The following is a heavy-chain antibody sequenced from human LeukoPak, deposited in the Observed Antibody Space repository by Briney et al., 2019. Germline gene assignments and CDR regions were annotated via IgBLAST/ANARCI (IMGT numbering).Heavy chain of an antibody. Sequence: HPGGSLRLSCAASGFTFSSYAMSWVRQAPGKGLEWVSAITGSGGRTYYADSVRGRFTISRDSSKNTMYLQMNSLRAEDTAVYYCAKYYDPRRGAFDIWGQGTKVTVSS. CDR3: AKYYDPRRGAFDI. CDR2: ITGSGGRT. CDR1: GFTFSSYA. D-gene: IGHD3-22*01. J-gene: IGHJ3*02. V-gene: IGHV3-23*01.